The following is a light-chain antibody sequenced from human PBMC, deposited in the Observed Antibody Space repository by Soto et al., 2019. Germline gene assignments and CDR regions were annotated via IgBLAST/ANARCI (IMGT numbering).Light chain of an antibody. J-gene: IGLJ2*01. CDR2: EVS. CDR1: SSDVGGYNY. CDR3: SSYAGSNIL. V-gene: IGLV2-8*01. Sequence: QSALTQPPSASGSTGQSVTIFCTGTSSDVGGYNYVSWYQQHPGKVPKLMIYEVSKRPSGVPDRFSGSKSGNTASLTVSGLQAEDEADYYCSSYAGSNILFGGGTKLTVL.